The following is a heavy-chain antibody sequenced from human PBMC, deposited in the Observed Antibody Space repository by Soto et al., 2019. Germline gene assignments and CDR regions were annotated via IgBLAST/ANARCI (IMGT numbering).Heavy chain of an antibody. CDR3: SGGVGDAF. CDR1: ESTVRRDW. CDR2: TNQDGSEK. J-gene: IGHJ4*02. Sequence: EVYLVESGGGLVQTGRSLRLSCAISESTVRRDWMNWVREAPGKGLEWVAHTNQDGSEKYYVDSVKGRFTISRDNAKNSLYLQMKGLKAGDTAMYYCSGGVGDAFWGQGTLVTVSS. V-gene: IGHV3-7*04. D-gene: IGHD1-26*01.